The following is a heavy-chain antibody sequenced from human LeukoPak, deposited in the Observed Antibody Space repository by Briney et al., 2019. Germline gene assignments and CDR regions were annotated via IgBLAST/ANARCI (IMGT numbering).Heavy chain of an antibody. CDR3: ARNLFLSYFDY. V-gene: IGHV4-30-4*01. CDR2: IYYSGST. Sequence: PSETLSLTCTVSGGSISSGDYYWSWIRQPPGKGLEWIGYIYYSGSTYYNPSLKSRVTISVDTSKNQFSLKLRSVTAADTAVYYCARNLFLSYFDYWGQGTLVTVSS. J-gene: IGHJ4*02. CDR1: GGSISSGDYY.